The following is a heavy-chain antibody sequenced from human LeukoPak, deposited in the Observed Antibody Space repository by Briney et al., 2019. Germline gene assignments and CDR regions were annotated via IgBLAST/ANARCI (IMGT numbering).Heavy chain of an antibody. D-gene: IGHD3-10*01. CDR3: ARDGPLWFGELFFDY. V-gene: IGHV1-69*04. Sequence: GSSVKVSCKASGGTFSSHAISWVRQAPGQGLEWMGRIIPILGIANYAQKFQGRVTITADKSTSTAYMELSSLRSEDTAVYYCARDGPLWFGELFFDYWGQGTLVTVSS. CDR2: IIPILGIA. J-gene: IGHJ4*02. CDR1: GGTFSSHA.